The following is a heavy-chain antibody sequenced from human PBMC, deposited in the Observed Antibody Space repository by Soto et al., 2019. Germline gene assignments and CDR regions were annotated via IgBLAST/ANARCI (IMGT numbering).Heavy chain of an antibody. CDR3: AREDTIFGVVITHTYYYGMDV. Sequence: GGSLRLSCAASGFTFSSYWMSWVRQAPGKGLEWVANIKQDGSEKYYVDSVKGRFTISRDNAKNSLYLQMNSLRAEDTAVYYCAREDTIFGVVITHTYYYGMDVWGQGTTVTVSS. D-gene: IGHD3-3*01. CDR2: IKQDGSEK. V-gene: IGHV3-7*01. J-gene: IGHJ6*02. CDR1: GFTFSSYW.